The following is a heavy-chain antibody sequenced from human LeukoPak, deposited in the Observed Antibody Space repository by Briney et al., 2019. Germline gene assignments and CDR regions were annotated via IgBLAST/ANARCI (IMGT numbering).Heavy chain of an antibody. CDR1: GFTISSYW. CDR2: MKQDGSEK. CDR3: ARGAPRERVGDY. Sequence: PGGSLRLSCAASGFTISSYWVSWVRQAPGKGLEWVANMKQDGSEKYYVDSVKGRFIISRDNAKNSLYLQMNSLRAEDTAVYYCARGAPRERVGDYWGQGTLVTVSS. J-gene: IGHJ4*02. V-gene: IGHV3-7*01. D-gene: IGHD5-24*01.